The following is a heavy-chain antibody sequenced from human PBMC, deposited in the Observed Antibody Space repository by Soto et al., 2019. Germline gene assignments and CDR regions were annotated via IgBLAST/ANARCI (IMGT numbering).Heavy chain of an antibody. Sequence: SETLSLACTVSGGSIRDYYWGWIRQSPGKGLEWIGYIYYTGTTKYNPSLKSRVTISVDSSKNQFSLKLDSVTAADTAVYYCARLGGYYQAFDSWGQGTLVTVSS. CDR2: IYYTGTT. V-gene: IGHV4-59*08. CDR3: ARLGGYYQAFDS. D-gene: IGHD3-22*01. J-gene: IGHJ4*02. CDR1: GGSIRDYY.